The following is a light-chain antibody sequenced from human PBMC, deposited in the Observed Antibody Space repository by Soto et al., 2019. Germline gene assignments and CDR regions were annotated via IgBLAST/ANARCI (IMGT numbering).Light chain of an antibody. CDR2: EVT. V-gene: IGLV2-8*01. CDR3: SSYAGSNNIG. J-gene: IGLJ2*01. Sequence: QSALTQPPSASGSPGQSVTISCPGTSSDVGAYNYVSWYQQHPGKAPKLMIYEVTERPSGVPDRFSGSKSGNTASLTVSGLQAEDEADYYCSSYAGSNNIGFGGGTKVTVL. CDR1: SSDVGAYNY.